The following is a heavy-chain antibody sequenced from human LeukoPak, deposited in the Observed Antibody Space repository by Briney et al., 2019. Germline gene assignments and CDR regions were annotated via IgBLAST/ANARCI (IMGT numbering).Heavy chain of an antibody. D-gene: IGHD5-12*01. Sequence: GGSLRLSCAAPGFTFSSYSMNWVRQAPGKGLEWVSSISSSSSYIYYADSVKGRFTISRDNAKNSLYLQMNSLRAEDTAVYYCARGKRGYSGYDLYTVDYWGQGTLVTVSS. CDR1: GFTFSSYS. V-gene: IGHV3-21*01. J-gene: IGHJ4*02. CDR3: ARGKRGYSGYDLYTVDY. CDR2: ISSSSSYI.